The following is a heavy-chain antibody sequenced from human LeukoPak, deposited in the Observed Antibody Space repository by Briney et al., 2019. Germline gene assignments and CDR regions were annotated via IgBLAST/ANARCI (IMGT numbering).Heavy chain of an antibody. V-gene: IGHV4-34*01. CDR2: INHSGGT. CDR1: GGSFSGYY. Sequence: SETLSLTCALYGGSFSGYYWTWIRQPPGKGLEWIGEINHSGGTNHNPSLKSRVTISVDTSKNQFSLKLSSVTAADTAVYYCARDRRYCSGGSCSYYNDYWGQGTLVTVSS. CDR3: ARDRRYCSGGSCSYYNDY. D-gene: IGHD2-15*01. J-gene: IGHJ4*02.